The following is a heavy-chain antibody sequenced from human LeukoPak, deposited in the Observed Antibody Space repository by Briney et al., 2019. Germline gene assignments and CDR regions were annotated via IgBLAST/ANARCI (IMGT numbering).Heavy chain of an antibody. CDR3: ARGREATIAPFFDF. V-gene: IGHV4-31*03. J-gene: IGHJ4*02. CDR2: IYYSGST. CDR1: GDSISSGDYY. Sequence: SETLSLTCTVSGDSISSGDYYWTWIRQHPGKGLEWIGCIYYSGSTYYNLSLKSRVIISADTSKNHFSLKLSYVTAADTAVYYCARGREATIAPFFDFWGQGILVTVSS. D-gene: IGHD6-13*01.